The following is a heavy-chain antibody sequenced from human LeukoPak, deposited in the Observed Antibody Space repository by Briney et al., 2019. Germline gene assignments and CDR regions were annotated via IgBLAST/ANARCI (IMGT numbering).Heavy chain of an antibody. Sequence: GGSLRLSCAASGFTFGSYSMNWVRQAPGKGLEWVSYISSSGSTIYYADSVKGRFTISRDNSKNTLYLQMNSLRAEDTAVYYCAKGGLYYYDSSGYSDYWGQGTLVTVSS. CDR3: AKGGLYYYDSSGYSDY. D-gene: IGHD3-22*01. V-gene: IGHV3-48*01. CDR1: GFTFGSYS. J-gene: IGHJ4*02. CDR2: ISSSGSTI.